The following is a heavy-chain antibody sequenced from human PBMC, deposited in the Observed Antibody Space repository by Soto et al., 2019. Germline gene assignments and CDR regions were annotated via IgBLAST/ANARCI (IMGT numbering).Heavy chain of an antibody. CDR3: ARDLSKAAVDIVVVPTWFDP. Sequence: GGSLRLSCAASGFTFSDYYMSWIRQAPGKGLEWVSYISSSGSTIYYADSVKGRFTISRDNAKNSLYLQMNSLRAEDTAVYYCARDLSKAAVDIVVVPTWFDPWGQGTLVTVSS. J-gene: IGHJ5*02. V-gene: IGHV3-11*01. CDR1: GFTFSDYY. CDR2: ISSSGSTI. D-gene: IGHD2-2*01.